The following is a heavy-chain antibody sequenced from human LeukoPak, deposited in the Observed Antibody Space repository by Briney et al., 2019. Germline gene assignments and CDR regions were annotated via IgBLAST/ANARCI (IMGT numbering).Heavy chain of an antibody. J-gene: IGHJ3*01. CDR3: ARELGRGGSAFGV. D-gene: IGHD3-16*01. V-gene: IGHV3-74*01. Sequence: TGGSLRLSCEASGFSLSNHWMHWVRQAPGKGLVWVAHIDPDGSVANYGDSVKGRFTISRDNAKNTLYLQMDSLRAEDTAVYYCARELGRGGSAFGVWGQGTMVTVSS. CDR1: GFSLSNHW. CDR2: IDPDGSVA.